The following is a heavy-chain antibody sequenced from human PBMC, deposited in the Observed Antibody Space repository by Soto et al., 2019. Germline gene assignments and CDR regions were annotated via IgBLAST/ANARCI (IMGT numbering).Heavy chain of an antibody. CDR3: ARWGTTGGLDV. CDR1: GFTFRSYV. Sequence: QVQLVESGGGLVQPGTSLRVSCVGSGFTFRSYVIHWVRQAPGKGLEWVALTSYDGSDKYYDDSVRGRFTISRDNSRNTVDLQMDSLRLEDTAIYYCARWGTTGGLDVWGQGTLVSVSS. J-gene: IGHJ1*01. CDR2: TSYDGSDK. V-gene: IGHV3-30*19. D-gene: IGHD3-16*01.